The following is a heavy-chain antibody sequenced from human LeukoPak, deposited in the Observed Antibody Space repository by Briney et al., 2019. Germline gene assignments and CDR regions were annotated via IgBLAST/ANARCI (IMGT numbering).Heavy chain of an antibody. Sequence: SETLSLTCAVYGGSFSGYYWSWIRQPPGKGLEWIGEINHSGSTNYNPSLKSRVTISADTSKNQFSLKLSSVTAADTAIYFCAGNRDAYFLYAFDIWGQGTMVTVSS. D-gene: IGHD5-24*01. J-gene: IGHJ3*02. V-gene: IGHV4-34*01. CDR2: INHSGST. CDR3: AGNRDAYFLYAFDI. CDR1: GGSFSGYY.